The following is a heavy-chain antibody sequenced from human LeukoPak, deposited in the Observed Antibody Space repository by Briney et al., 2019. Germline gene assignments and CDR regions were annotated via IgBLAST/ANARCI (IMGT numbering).Heavy chain of an antibody. J-gene: IGHJ5*02. Sequence: GGSLRLSCVASGFTFSSYWINWVRRAPGKGLEWVGNKKQDRSEKYYVDSVKGRLTISRDNAKNSLYLQMNSLRAEDTAVYYCARGGDIPARYNWFDPWGQGTLVTVSS. V-gene: IGHV3-7*01. CDR1: GFTFSSYW. CDR3: ARGGDIPARYNWFDP. D-gene: IGHD5-12*01. CDR2: KKQDRSEK.